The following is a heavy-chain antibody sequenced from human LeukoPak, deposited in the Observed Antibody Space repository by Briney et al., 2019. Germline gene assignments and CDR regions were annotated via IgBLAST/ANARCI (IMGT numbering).Heavy chain of an antibody. CDR2: INPSGGST. CDR3: ARVPGSGQYYFDF. CDR1: GYTFNIYY. V-gene: IGHV1-46*02. J-gene: IGHJ4*02. D-gene: IGHD6-19*01. Sequence: ASVKVSCKASGYTFNIYYIHWVRQAPGQGLEWMGMINPSGGSTRYAQKFQGRVTMTRDTSASTVYMELSSLRSEDTAVYYCARVPGSGQYYFDFWGQGTLVTVSS.